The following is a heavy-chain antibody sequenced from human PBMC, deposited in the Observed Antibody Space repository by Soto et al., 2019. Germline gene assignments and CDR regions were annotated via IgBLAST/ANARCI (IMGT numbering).Heavy chain of an antibody. V-gene: IGHV4-30-2*01. CDR2: IYHSGST. Sequence: SETLSLTCAVSGGSISSGGYSWIWIRQPPGKGLEWIGYIYHSGSTYYNPSLKSRVTISVDRSKNQFSLKLSSVTAADTAVYYCARAKDYYGSGSYRGVNWFDPWGQGTLVTVSS. J-gene: IGHJ5*02. CDR3: ARAKDYYGSGSYRGVNWFDP. CDR1: GGSISSGGYS. D-gene: IGHD3-10*01.